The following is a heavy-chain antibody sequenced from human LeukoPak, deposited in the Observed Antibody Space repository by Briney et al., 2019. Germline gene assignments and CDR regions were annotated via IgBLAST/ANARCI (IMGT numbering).Heavy chain of an antibody. Sequence: GGSLRLSCAASEFVFSTYYMHWVRQAPGKGLEWVSSIRGESDYIYYADSVKGRFTISRDNSKNTLYLQMNSLRAEDTAVYYCARDSRARGYQLLYPDYWGQGTLVTVSS. V-gene: IGHV3-21*01. CDR2: IRGESDYI. CDR1: EFVFSTYY. D-gene: IGHD2-2*02. CDR3: ARDSRARGYQLLYPDY. J-gene: IGHJ4*02.